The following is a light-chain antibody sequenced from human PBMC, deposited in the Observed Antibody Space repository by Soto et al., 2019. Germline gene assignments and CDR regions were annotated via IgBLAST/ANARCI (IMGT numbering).Light chain of an antibody. J-gene: IGKJ5*01. Sequence: DVQLNQAPSTLSAYVGDRVTITCRASQTISSWLAWYQQKPGKAPKLLIFDASTLKTGVPSRFSGSGSGTDFSFTISSLQPEDIATYYCQQSNDLVSFGQGGRLEVK. CDR3: QQSNDLVS. CDR1: QTISSW. CDR2: DAS. V-gene: IGKV1-5*01.